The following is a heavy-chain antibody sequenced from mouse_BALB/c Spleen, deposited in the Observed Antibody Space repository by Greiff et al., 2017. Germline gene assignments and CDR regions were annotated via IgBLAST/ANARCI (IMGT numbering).Heavy chain of an antibody. CDR1: GVSITSGY. D-gene: IGHD1-1*01. V-gene: IGHV3-8*02. CDR2: ISYSGST. Sequence: EVKLQESGPSLVKPSQTLSLTCSVTGVSITSGYWNWIRKFPGNKLEYMGYISYSGSTNYNPSLKSRISITRDTTKNQYYLQLNSVTTEDTATYYCAISLGSSFCAYWGQGTLVTVSA. CDR3: AISLGSSFCAY. J-gene: IGHJ3*01.